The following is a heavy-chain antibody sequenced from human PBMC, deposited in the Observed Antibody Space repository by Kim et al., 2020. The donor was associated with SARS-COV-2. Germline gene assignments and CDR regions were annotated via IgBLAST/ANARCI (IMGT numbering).Heavy chain of an antibody. CDR3: ARGREYYYGSGRYYYYGMDV. Sequence: RVTISVDTSKNQFSLKLSSVTAADTAVYYCARGREYYYGSGRYYYYGMDVWGQGTTVTVSS. V-gene: IGHV4-34*01. J-gene: IGHJ6*02. D-gene: IGHD3-10*01.